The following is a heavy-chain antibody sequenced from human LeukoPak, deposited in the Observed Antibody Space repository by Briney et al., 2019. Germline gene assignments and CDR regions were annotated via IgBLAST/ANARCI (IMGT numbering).Heavy chain of an antibody. CDR3: ARGSVVVGSGSYYTY. J-gene: IGHJ4*02. CDR2: ISAYNGNT. V-gene: IGHV1-18*01. Sequence: GASVKVSCKASGYTFTSYGISWVRQAPGQGLEWMGWISAYNGNTNYAQKLQGRVTMTTGTSTSTAYMELRSLRSDDTAVYYCARGSVVVGSGSYYTYWGQGTLVTVSS. CDR1: GYTFTSYG. D-gene: IGHD3-10*01.